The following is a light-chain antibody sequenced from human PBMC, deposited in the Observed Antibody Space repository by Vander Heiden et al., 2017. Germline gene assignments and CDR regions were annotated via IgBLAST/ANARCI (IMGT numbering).Light chain of an antibody. CDR1: SSDVGTYSL. V-gene: IGLV2-23*02. J-gene: IGLJ3*02. CDR2: EVN. Sequence: QSALTQPASVSGSPGQSITISCAGTSSDVGTYSLVSWYQHHPGKAPKLMIYEVNKRPSGVSNRFSGSKSGNTASLTISGLQADDETDYYCCSYAGSSTWVFGGGTKLTVL. CDR3: CSYAGSSTWV.